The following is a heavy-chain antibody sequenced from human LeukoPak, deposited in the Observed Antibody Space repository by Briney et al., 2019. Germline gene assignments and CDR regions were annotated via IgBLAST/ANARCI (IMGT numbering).Heavy chain of an antibody. J-gene: IGHJ5*02. D-gene: IGHD6-13*01. Sequence: ASVKVSCKASGYTFTGYYMHWVRQAPGQGLEWMGWINPNSGGTNYAQKFQGRVTMTRDTSISTAYMELSRLRSDDTAVYYCAREGYSSSSRWFDPWGQGTLVTVSS. CDR2: INPNSGGT. CDR1: GYTFTGYY. CDR3: AREGYSSSSRWFDP. V-gene: IGHV1-2*02.